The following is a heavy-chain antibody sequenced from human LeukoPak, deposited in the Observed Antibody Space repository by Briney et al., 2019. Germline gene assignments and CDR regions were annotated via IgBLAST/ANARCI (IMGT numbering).Heavy chain of an antibody. CDR2: IYSGGST. CDR1: GFTVSSNY. CDR3: ARESSSWDNWFDP. J-gene: IGHJ5*02. V-gene: IGHV3-66*01. D-gene: IGHD6-13*01. Sequence: GGSLRLSCAASGFTVSSNYMSWVRQAPGKGLKWVSVIYSGGSTYYADSVKGRFTISRDNSKNTLYLQMNSLRAEDTAVYYCARESSSWDNWFDPWGQGTLVTVSS.